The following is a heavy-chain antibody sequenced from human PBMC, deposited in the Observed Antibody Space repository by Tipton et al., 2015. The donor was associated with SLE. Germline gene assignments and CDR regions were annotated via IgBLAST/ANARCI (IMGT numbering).Heavy chain of an antibody. CDR1: GGSISSYY. CDR2: IYTSGST. Sequence: TLSLTCTVSGGSISSYYWSWIRQPPGKGLEWIGYIYTSGSTNYNPSLKSRVTISVDTSKNQFSLKLSSVTAADTAVYYYARTSEEFDYWGQGTLVTVSS. CDR3: ARTSEEFDY. V-gene: IGHV4-4*08. J-gene: IGHJ4*02.